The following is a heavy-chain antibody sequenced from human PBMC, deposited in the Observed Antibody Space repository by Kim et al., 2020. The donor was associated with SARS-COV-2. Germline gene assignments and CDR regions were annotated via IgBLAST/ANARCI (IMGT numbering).Heavy chain of an antibody. CDR3: AKDNCSGGSCKSFFDY. CDR2: ISWNSGSI. D-gene: IGHD2-15*01. Sequence: GGSLRLSCAASGFTFGDYAMHWVRQAPGKGLEWVSGISWNSGSIGYADSMKGRFTISRDNAKNSLYLQMNRLRAEDTALYYCAKDNCSGGSCKSFFDYWGQGTLVTVSS. CDR1: GFTFGDYA. J-gene: IGHJ4*02. V-gene: IGHV3-9*01.